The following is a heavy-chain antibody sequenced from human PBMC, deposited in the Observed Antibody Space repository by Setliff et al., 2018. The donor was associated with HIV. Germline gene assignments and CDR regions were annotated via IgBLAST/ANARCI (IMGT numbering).Heavy chain of an antibody. CDR3: AKDMEYDTSVYYHWYFDL. CDR1: GFTFSTYG. J-gene: IGHJ2*01. CDR2: IRYDGSNK. V-gene: IGHV3-30*02. D-gene: IGHD3-22*01. Sequence: GGSLRLSCAASGFTFSTYGMHWVRQAPGKGLEWVAFIRYDGSNKYYADSVKGRFTIARDNSKNTLHLQMNSLRAEDTALYYCAKDMEYDTSVYYHWYFDLWGRGALVTVSS.